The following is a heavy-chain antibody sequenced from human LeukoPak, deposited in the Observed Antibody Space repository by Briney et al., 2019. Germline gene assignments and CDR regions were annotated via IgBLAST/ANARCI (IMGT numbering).Heavy chain of an antibody. CDR3: ARDHCSSTSCSIFDY. Sequence: ASVKVSCKASGYTFIDHYIHWVRQAPGQGLEWMGWINPNSGGTNYAQKFQGRVTMTRDTSISTAYMELSRLRSDDTAVYYCARDHCSSTSCSIFDYWGQGTLVTVSS. J-gene: IGHJ4*02. CDR2: INPNSGGT. V-gene: IGHV1-2*02. CDR1: GYTFIDHY. D-gene: IGHD2-2*01.